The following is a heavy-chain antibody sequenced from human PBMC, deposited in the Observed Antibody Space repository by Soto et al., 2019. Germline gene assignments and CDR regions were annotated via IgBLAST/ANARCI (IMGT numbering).Heavy chain of an antibody. CDR3: ARDQPQYYYDSSGYFDY. J-gene: IGHJ4*02. CDR1: GYTFTSYY. Sequence: ASVKVSCKASGYTFTSYYMHWVRQAPGQGLEWMGIINPSGGSTSYAQKFQGRVTMTRDTSTSTVYMELSSLRSEDTAVYYCARDQPQYYYDSSGYFDYWGQGTLVTVSS. D-gene: IGHD3-22*01. CDR2: INPSGGST. V-gene: IGHV1-46*01.